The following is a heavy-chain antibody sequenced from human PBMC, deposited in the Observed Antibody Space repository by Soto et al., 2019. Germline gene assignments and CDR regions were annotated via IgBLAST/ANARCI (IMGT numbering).Heavy chain of an antibody. CDR2: IGTAGDT. CDR3: ARAPSSSWYKIYYYYYYGMDV. CDR1: GFTFSSYD. V-gene: IGHV3-13*01. Sequence: GGSLRLSCAASGFTFSSYDMHWVRQATGKGLEWVSAIGTAGDTYYPGSVKGRFTISRENAKNSLYLQMNSLRAEDTAVYYCARAPSSSWYKIYYYYYYGMDVWGQGTTVTSP. D-gene: IGHD6-13*01. J-gene: IGHJ6*02.